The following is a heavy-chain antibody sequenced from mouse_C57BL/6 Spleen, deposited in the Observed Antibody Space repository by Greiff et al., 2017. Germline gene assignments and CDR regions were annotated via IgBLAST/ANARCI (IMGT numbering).Heavy chain of an antibody. CDR1: GFTFSDYG. CDR2: ISSGSSTI. J-gene: IGHJ4*01. D-gene: IGHD2-4*01. Sequence: EVKVVESGGGLVKPGGSLKLSCAASGFTFSDYGMHWVRQAPEKGLEWVAYISSGSSTIYYADTVKGRFTISRDNAKNTLFLQMTSLRSEDTAMYYCARVGRLRGDAMDYWGQGTSVTVSS. CDR3: ARVGRLRGDAMDY. V-gene: IGHV5-17*01.